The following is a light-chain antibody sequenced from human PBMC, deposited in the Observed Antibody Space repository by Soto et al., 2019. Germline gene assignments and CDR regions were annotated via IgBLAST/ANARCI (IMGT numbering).Light chain of an antibody. V-gene: IGKV1-5*03. Sequence: DIQRTQSPSTLSASVGDRVTITCRATQYISSWLAWYQQKPGKAPKLLIYKASSLESGVPSRFSGSGSGTEFTITISSLQPDDFATYYCQQYNSQRTFGQGTKVEIK. J-gene: IGKJ1*01. CDR1: QYISSW. CDR2: KAS. CDR3: QQYNSQRT.